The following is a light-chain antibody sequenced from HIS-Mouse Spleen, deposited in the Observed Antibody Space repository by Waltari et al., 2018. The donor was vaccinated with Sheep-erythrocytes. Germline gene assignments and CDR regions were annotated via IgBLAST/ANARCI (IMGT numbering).Light chain of an antibody. V-gene: IGKV3-11*01. J-gene: IGKJ2*01. CDR3: QQRSNWYT. Sequence: ELVLTQSPATLSLSPGARATLPCRASQSVSSYLAWYQQKPGQAPRLLIYDASNRATGIPARFSGSGSGTDFTLTISSLEPEDFAVYYCQQRSNWYTFGQGTKLEIK. CDR1: QSVSSY. CDR2: DAS.